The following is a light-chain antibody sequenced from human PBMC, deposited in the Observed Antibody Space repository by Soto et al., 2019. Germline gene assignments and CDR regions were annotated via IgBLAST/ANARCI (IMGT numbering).Light chain of an antibody. V-gene: IGKV1-5*01. CDR1: QSISGW. Sequence: DIQMTQSPYTLSASVGDRVTITCRASQSISGWLAWYQQKPGKAPKLLIYDASSLESGVPSRFSGSGSGTEFSLTISRLQPDDFATYYCQQLNSYPITFGQATRLEIK. CDR2: DAS. J-gene: IGKJ5*01. CDR3: QQLNSYPIT.